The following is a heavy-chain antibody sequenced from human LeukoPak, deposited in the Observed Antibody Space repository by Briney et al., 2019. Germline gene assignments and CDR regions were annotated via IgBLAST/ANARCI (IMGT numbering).Heavy chain of an antibody. J-gene: IGHJ4*02. CDR3: ARNKYYFDQ. V-gene: IGHV3-7*01. CDR1: GFTFSSFW. Sequence: PGGSLRLSCAASGFTFSSFWMNWVRQAPGKGLEWVANIKQDGSEQYYVDSVKGRFTISRDNAKNSLFLQMNSLRAEDTAVYYCARNKYYFDQWGQGTLVTVSS. CDR2: IKQDGSEQ.